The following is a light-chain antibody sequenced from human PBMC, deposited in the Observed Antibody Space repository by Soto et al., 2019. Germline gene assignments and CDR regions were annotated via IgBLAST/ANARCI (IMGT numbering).Light chain of an antibody. CDR3: QQYGSSRFT. CDR1: QSVSSSY. V-gene: IGKV3-20*01. CDR2: GAS. Sequence: EIVLTQSPGTLSLSPGERATLSCRASQSVSSSYLAWYQQKPGQAPRLLIYGASSRATGIPDRFSGSGSGTDFTLTISRLEPEDFAVYYCQQYGSSRFTFGPGTQVDIK. J-gene: IGKJ3*01.